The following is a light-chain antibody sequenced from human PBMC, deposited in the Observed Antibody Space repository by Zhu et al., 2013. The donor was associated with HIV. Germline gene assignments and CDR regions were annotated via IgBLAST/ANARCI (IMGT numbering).Light chain of an antibody. Sequence: DIVLTQSPGTLSLSPGDTATLSCRASQSVSSSFLAWYQQKPGQAPRLLIYGASTRATGIPARFTGSASGTEFTLTISSLQAEDVAVYYCQQYYSTPYSFGQGTKLEIK. J-gene: IGKJ2*03. CDR1: QSVSSSF. V-gene: IGKV3D-7*01. CDR3: QQYYSTPYS. CDR2: GAS.